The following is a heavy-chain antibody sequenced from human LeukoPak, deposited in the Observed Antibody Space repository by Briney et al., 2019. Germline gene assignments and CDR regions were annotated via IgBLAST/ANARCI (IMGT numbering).Heavy chain of an antibody. CDR2: ISASGGST. CDR1: GFTFSSYG. D-gene: IGHD1-1*01. Sequence: GGSLRLSCAASGFTFSSYGMSWVRQAPGKGLEWVSGISASGGSTYNADSVKGRFTISRDNSKNTLYLQMNSLRSEDTAVYYCASAPGSPEYFQNWGQGTLVTVSS. CDR3: ASAPGSPEYFQN. V-gene: IGHV3-23*01. J-gene: IGHJ1*01.